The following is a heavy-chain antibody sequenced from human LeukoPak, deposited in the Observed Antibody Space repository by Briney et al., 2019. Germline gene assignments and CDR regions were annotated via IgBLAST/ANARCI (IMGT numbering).Heavy chain of an antibody. CDR1: GYSFTSYW. Sequence: GESLKISCKGSGYSFTSYWIGWVRQMPGKGLEWMGIIYPGDSDTRYSPSFQGQVTISADKSISTAYLQWSSLKASDTAMYYWARRGGEDSPFNWFDPWGQGTLVTVSS. V-gene: IGHV5-51*01. D-gene: IGHD6-6*01. CDR3: ARRGGEDSPFNWFDP. J-gene: IGHJ5*02. CDR2: IYPGDSDT.